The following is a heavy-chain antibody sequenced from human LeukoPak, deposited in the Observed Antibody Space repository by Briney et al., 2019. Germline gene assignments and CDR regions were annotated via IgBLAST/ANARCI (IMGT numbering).Heavy chain of an antibody. CDR2: IYTSGST. D-gene: IGHD3-10*01. J-gene: IGHJ4*02. V-gene: IGHV4-61*02. CDR1: GGSISSGSYY. Sequence: SETLSLTCTVSGGSISSGSYYWSWIRQPAGKGLEWIGRIYTSGSTNYNPSLKSRVTISVDTSKNQFSLKLSSVTAADTAIYYCAGNYYGSGSYYSEDRYWGQGTLVTVSS. CDR3: AGNYYGSGSYYSEDRY.